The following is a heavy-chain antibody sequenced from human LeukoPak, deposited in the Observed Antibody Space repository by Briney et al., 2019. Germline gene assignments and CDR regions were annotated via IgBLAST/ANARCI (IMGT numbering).Heavy chain of an antibody. V-gene: IGHV3-48*03. CDR2: MTSSGRTI. CDR1: GFTFRSYE. J-gene: IGHJ4*02. Sequence: PGGSLRLSCAASGFTFRSYEMNWVRQAPGKGLEWVSFMTSSGRTIYYADSVKGRFTISRDNAKNSLYLQMNSLRAEDTAVYYCARDPLGLVTANPGAFDYWGQGTLVTVSS. CDR3: ARDPLGLVTANPGAFDY. D-gene: IGHD2-15*01.